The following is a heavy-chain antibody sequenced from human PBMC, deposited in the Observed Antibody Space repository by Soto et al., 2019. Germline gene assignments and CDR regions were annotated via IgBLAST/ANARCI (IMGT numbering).Heavy chain of an antibody. D-gene: IGHD3-10*01. J-gene: IGHJ5*02. CDR3: ARGPLLLWFGALNWFDP. CDR2: INHSGST. CDR1: GGSFSGYY. Sequence: PSETLSLTCAVYGGSFSGYYWTWIRQPPGTGLEWIGEINHSGSTNYNPSLKSRVTMSVDTSKNQFSLKLSSVAAADTAVYYCARGPLLLWFGALNWFDPWGQGTLVTVSS. V-gene: IGHV4-34*01.